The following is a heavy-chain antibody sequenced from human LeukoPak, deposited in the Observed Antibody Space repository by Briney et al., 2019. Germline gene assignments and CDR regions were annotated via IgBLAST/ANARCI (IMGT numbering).Heavy chain of an antibody. V-gene: IGHV4-59*01. D-gene: IGHD6-19*01. CDR2: IYYSGNT. CDR1: GGSISSYY. CDR3: ARGSSDWYADY. J-gene: IGHJ4*02. Sequence: SETLSLTCTVSGGSISSYYWSWIRQPPGKGLEWIGYIYYSGNTKYNPSLKSRVTISVDTPKKQFSLKVSSVTAADTAVYYCARGSSDWYADYWGQGTLVTVSS.